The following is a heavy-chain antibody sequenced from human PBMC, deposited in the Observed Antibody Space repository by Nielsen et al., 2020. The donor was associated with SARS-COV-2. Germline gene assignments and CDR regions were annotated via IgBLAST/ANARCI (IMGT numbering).Heavy chain of an antibody. CDR3: TAAPHYDYVWGSYPERGY. J-gene: IGHJ4*02. CDR2: IKSKTDGGTT. V-gene: IGHV3-15*01. Sequence: GESLKISCAASGFTFSNAWMSWVRQAPGKGLEWVGRIKSKTDGGTTDYAAPVKGRFTIPRDDSKNTLYLQMNSLKTEDTAVYYCTAAPHYDYVWGSYPERGYWGQGTLVTVSS. D-gene: IGHD3-16*02. CDR1: GFTFSNAW.